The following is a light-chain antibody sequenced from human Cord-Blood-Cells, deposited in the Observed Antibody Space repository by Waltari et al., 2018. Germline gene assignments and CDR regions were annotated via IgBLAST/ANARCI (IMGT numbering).Light chain of an antibody. J-gene: IGLJ2*01. CDR2: DVS. CDR3: SSYTSSSSVV. V-gene: IGLV2-14*01. Sequence: QSALTQPASVSGSPGQSITISCTGTSSDGGGYNYFSWYQQHPGKAPKLMIYDVSNRPSGVSNRFSGSKSGNTASLTISGLQAEDEADYYCSSYTSSSSVVFGGGTKLTVL. CDR1: SSDGGGYNY.